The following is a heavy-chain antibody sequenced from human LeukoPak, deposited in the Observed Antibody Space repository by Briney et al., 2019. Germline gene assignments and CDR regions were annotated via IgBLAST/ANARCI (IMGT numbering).Heavy chain of an antibody. CDR3: ARDSSYAGWFDP. D-gene: IGHD2-2*01. J-gene: IGHJ5*02. Sequence: PSQTLSLTCTVSGGSISSGGYYWSWLRQHPGKGLEWIGYIYYSGSTCYNPSLKSRVTISVDTSKNQFSLKLSSVTAADTAVYYCARDSSYAGWFDPWGQGTLVTVSS. CDR1: GGSISSGGYY. CDR2: IYYSGST. V-gene: IGHV4-31*03.